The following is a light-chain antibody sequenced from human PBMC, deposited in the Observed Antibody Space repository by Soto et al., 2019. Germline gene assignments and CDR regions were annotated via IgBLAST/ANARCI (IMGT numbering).Light chain of an antibody. CDR3: QHYNNWPPYT. Sequence: EIVMTQSPATLSVSPGERATLSCRASQSVGSNLAWYQQKPGQAPRLLIFGASTRATGIPARFSGGGSGTEFVLTIRSLQSEDFAVYYCQHYNNWPPYTFGQGTKLEIK. CDR2: GAS. V-gene: IGKV3-15*01. CDR1: QSVGSN. J-gene: IGKJ2*01.